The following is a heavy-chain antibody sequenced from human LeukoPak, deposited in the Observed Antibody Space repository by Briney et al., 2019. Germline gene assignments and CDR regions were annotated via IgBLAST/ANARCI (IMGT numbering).Heavy chain of an antibody. D-gene: IGHD3-10*01. CDR3: AKNPVSPMVRGVVPNYYFDS. J-gene: IGHJ4*02. CDR2: ISASGTLT. Sequence: GGSLRLSCAASGFSFSSYEMNWVRQAPGKGLEWISYISASGTLTHYADSVKGRFTISRDNAKNSLFLQMHRLRPEDTAVYYCAKNPVSPMVRGVVPNYYFDSWGQGALVTVSS. V-gene: IGHV3-48*03. CDR1: GFSFSSYE.